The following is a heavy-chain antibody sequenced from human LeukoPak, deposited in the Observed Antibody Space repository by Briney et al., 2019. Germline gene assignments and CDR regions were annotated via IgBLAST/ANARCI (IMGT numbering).Heavy chain of an antibody. Sequence: PGGSLRLSCAASGFTFSSYEMNWVRQAPGKGLEWVSYISSSGSTIYYADSVKGQFTISRDNAKNSLYLQMNSLRAEDTAVYYCARDNGDYGSLGYWGQGTLVTVSS. CDR2: ISSSGSTI. CDR3: ARDNGDYGSLGY. D-gene: IGHD4-17*01. V-gene: IGHV3-48*03. J-gene: IGHJ4*02. CDR1: GFTFSSYE.